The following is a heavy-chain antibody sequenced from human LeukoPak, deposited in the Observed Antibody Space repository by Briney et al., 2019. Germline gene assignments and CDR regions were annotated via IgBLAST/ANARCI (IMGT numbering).Heavy chain of an antibody. CDR2: IYTSGGT. CDR1: GGSISSGSYY. CDR3: AVEGRRYYFDY. V-gene: IGHV4-61*02. J-gene: IGHJ4*02. Sequence: SETLSLTCTVSGGSISSGSYYWSWIRQPAGKGLEWIGRIYTSGGTNYNPSLKSRVTISVDTSKNQFSLKLSSVTAADTAVYYCAVEGRRYYFDYWGQGTLVTVSS. D-gene: IGHD2-15*01.